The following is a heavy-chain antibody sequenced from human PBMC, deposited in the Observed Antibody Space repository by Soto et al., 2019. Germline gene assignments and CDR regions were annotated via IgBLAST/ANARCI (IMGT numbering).Heavy chain of an antibody. CDR1: GYRFSNYW. CDR3: ARREGYCSTSSCSYFDSWGQGSLVTVSSDV. J-gene: IGHJ6*02. V-gene: IGHV5-51*01. CDR2: IYPGDSDT. D-gene: IGHD2-2*01. Sequence: GESLKISCEGSGYRFSNYWIAWVRQMPGKGLEWMGTIYPGDSDTIYSPSFQGQVTISADKSINTAYLQWSSLKASDSAIYFCARREGYCSTSSCSYFDSWGQGSLVTVSSDVWGQGTTVTVSS.